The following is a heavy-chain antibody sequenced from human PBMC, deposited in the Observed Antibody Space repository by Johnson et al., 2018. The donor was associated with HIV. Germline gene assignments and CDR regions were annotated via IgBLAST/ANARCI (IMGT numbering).Heavy chain of an antibody. J-gene: IGHJ3*02. V-gene: IGHV3-23*04. CDR3: ASDYYYDSRARLGAFDI. CDR1: GFTFSTYA. D-gene: IGHD3-22*01. Sequence: VLLVESGGGLVQPGGSLRLSCEASGFTFSTYAMSWVRQAPGKGLEWVSGISGGGGSTYYADSVKGRFTISRDNSKNTLYLQMNSLRAEDTAVYYCASDYYYDSRARLGAFDIWGQGTMVTVSS. CDR2: ISGGGGST.